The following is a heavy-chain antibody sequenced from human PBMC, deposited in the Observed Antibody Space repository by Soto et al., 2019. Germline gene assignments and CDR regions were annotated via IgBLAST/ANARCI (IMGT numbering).Heavy chain of an antibody. CDR1: GFTFSSYS. J-gene: IGHJ3*02. V-gene: IGHV3-21*01. CDR3: ARDMATYYAFDI. D-gene: IGHD5-12*01. Sequence: GGSLRLSCAASGFTFSSYSMNRVRQAPGKGLEWVSSISSSSSYIYYADSVKGRFTISRDNAKNSLYLQMNSLRAEDTAVYYCARDMATYYAFDIWGQGTMVTVSS. CDR2: ISSSSSYI.